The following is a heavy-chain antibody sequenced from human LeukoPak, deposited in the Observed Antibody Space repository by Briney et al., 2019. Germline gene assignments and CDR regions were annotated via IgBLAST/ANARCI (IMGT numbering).Heavy chain of an antibody. Sequence: SETLSLTCTVSGGSISSYYWSWIRQPAGKGLERIGRIYTSGSTNYNPSLKSRVTISVDKSKNQFSLKLSSVTAADTAVYYCAREPTYGDYYFDYWGQGTLVTVSS. CDR2: IYTSGST. CDR1: GGSISSYY. D-gene: IGHD4-17*01. J-gene: IGHJ4*02. V-gene: IGHV4-4*07. CDR3: AREPTYGDYYFDY.